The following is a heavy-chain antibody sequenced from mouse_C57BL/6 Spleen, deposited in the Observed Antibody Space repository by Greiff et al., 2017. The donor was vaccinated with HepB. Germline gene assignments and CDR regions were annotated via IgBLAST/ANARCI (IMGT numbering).Heavy chain of an antibody. Sequence: LKLVESGGGLVQPGGSLSLSCAASGFTFTDYYMSWVRQPPGKALEWLGFIRNKANGYTTEYSASVKGRFTISRDNSQSILYLQMNALRAEDSATYYCARYGDYDCFDYWGQGTTLTVSS. V-gene: IGHV7-3*01. CDR3: ARYGDYDCFDY. D-gene: IGHD2-4*01. J-gene: IGHJ2*01. CDR1: GFTFTDYY. CDR2: IRNKANGYTT.